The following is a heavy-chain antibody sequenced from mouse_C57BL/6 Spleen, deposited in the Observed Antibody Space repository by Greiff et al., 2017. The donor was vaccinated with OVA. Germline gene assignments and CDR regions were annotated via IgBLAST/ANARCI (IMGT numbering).Heavy chain of an antibody. Sequence: QVQLQQSGAELVKPGASVKLSCKASGYTFTEYTIHWVKQRSGQGLEWIGWFYPGSGNTKYNEKFKGKATLTADTSSSTAYMQLSSLTSEDSAVYYCARCQRNGGGWYFDVWGTGTTGTVSS. J-gene: IGHJ1*03. CDR3: ARCQRNGGGWYFDV. CDR2: FYPGSGNT. V-gene: IGHV1-62-2*01. D-gene: IGHD1-1*01. CDR1: GYTFTEYT.